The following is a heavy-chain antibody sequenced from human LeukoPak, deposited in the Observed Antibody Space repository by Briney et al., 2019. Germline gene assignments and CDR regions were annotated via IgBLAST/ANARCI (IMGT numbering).Heavy chain of an antibody. J-gene: IGHJ4*02. V-gene: IGHV3-48*03. CDR1: GFTFSSYE. CDR2: ISSSGSTI. Sequence: PGGSLRLSCAASGFTFSSYEMNWVRQAPGKGLEWVSYISSSGSTIYYADSVKGRFTVSRDNAKNSLYLQMNSLRAEDTAVYYCARDPNYSNYYDYWGQGTLVTVSS. CDR3: ARDPNYSNYYDY. D-gene: IGHD4-11*01.